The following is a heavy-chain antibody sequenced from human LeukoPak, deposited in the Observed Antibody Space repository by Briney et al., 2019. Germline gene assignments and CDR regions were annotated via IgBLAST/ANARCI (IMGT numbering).Heavy chain of an antibody. CDR1: GFTVSNNY. D-gene: IGHD6-19*01. J-gene: IGHJ4*02. Sequence: GGSLRLSCAASGFTVSNNYMTWVRQAPGKGLEWVSVIYSSGGTYYAGSVKGRFTISRDNSKNTLYLQMNSLRAEDTAVYYCARDSVAGTGDYWGQGTLVTVSS. V-gene: IGHV3-66*01. CDR3: ARDSVAGTGDY. CDR2: IYSSGGT.